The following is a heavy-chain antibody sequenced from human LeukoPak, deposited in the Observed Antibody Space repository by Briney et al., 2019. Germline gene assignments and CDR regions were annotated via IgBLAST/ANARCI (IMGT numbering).Heavy chain of an antibody. V-gene: IGHV3-48*01. J-gene: IGHJ6*04. Sequence: GGSLRLSCAASGFTFSSYSMNWVRQAPGKGLEWVSYISSSSSTIYYADSVKGRFTISRDNAKNSLYLQMNSLRAEDTAVYYCAKSPYFYNSGRSVDVWGKGTTVTVSS. CDR3: AKSPYFYNSGRSVDV. CDR2: ISSSSSTI. D-gene: IGHD3-10*01. CDR1: GFTFSSYS.